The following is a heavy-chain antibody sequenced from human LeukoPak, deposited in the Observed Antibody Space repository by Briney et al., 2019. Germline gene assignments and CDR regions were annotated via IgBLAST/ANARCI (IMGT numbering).Heavy chain of an antibody. J-gene: IGHJ4*01. D-gene: IGHD2-21*01. CDR1: GYTFTSYH. V-gene: IGHV1-8*01. CDR3: ARDGAVIATGDEDYLDY. CDR2: MNAESGHT. Sequence: ASVKVSCKASGYTFTSYHIDWVRQAPGQGPEWMGWMNAESGHTGYAQNLEGRVTMTRDTSTNTAYMELRSLRSEDTAVYFCARDGAVIATGDEDYLDYWGHGTLVTVSP.